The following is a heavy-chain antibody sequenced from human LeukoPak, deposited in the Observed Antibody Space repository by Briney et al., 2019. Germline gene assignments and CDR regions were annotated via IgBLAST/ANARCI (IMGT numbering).Heavy chain of an antibody. J-gene: IGHJ5*02. D-gene: IGHD3-10*01. CDR2: ISPNNGGT. V-gene: IGHV1-2*02. CDR3: ARDPGSYYYGSGTNWFDP. CDR1: GYTFTGYY. Sequence: ASVKVSCKASGYTFTGYYMHWVRQAPGQGLEWMGWISPNNGGTNYAQNFQGRVTMTRDTSISTAYMELSSLRSDDTAVYYCARDPGSYYYGSGTNWFDPWGQGTLVTVSS.